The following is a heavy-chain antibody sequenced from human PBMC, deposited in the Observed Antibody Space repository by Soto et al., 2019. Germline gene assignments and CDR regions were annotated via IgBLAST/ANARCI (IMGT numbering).Heavy chain of an antibody. J-gene: IGHJ6*02. CDR2: FFYSGKS. CDR3: ARVSYSSYPRYYYYGMDV. D-gene: IGHD6-6*01. V-gene: IGHV4-39*01. CDR1: SASISTSSSTYY. Sequence: SNTLSLTCSVHSASISTSSSTYYLGWMRLPPGKGLEWIASFFYSGKSFCNPSLKSRVTMSVDTSKNQFSLNLSSVTAADTVVYYCARVSYSSYPRYYYYGMDVWGQGTTVT.